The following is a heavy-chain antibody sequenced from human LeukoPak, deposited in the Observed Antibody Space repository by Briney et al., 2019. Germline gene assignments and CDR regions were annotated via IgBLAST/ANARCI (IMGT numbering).Heavy chain of an antibody. D-gene: IGHD6-13*01. V-gene: IGHV3-53*01. J-gene: IGHJ4*02. CDR1: GFTVSSNY. CDR3: ARNGGVAAATFDY. CDR2: IYSGGST. Sequence: GGSLRLSCAASGFTVSSNYMSWVRQAPGKGLEWVSVIYSGGSTYYADSVKGRFTISRDNSKNTLYLQMNSLRAEDTAVYYCARNGGVAAATFDYWGQGTLLTVSS.